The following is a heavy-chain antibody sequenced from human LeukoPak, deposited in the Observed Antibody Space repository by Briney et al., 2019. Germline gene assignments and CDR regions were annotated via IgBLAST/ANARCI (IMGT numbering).Heavy chain of an antibody. J-gene: IGHJ4*02. V-gene: IGHV3-21*01. CDR3: ARDFGGYNNDY. Sequence: GGSLRLSCAASGFTFSSYIMNWVRQAPGKGLEWVSSITSSSSYIYYADSVKGRFTMSRDNAKISLYLQMNSLRAEDTAVYYCARDFGGYNNDYWGQGTLVTVSS. CDR1: GFTFSSYI. D-gene: IGHD5-24*01. CDR2: ITSSSSYI.